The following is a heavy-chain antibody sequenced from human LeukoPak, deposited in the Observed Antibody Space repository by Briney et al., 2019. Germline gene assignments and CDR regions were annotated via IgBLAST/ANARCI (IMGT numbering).Heavy chain of an antibody. V-gene: IGHV4-34*01. CDR1: GGSLSGYY. CDR2: INHSGST. CDR3: AGGRIAARRVPFDY. Sequence: SQTLSLTCAVYGGSLSGYYWRWIRQPPGEGLEWIGEINHSGSTNYNPSLKSRVTISVDTSKNQFSLKLSSVTAADTAVYYGAGGRIAARRVPFDYCGQGTLVTVSS. J-gene: IGHJ4*02. D-gene: IGHD6-6*01.